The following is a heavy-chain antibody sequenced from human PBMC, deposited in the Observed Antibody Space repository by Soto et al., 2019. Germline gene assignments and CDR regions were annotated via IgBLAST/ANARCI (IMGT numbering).Heavy chain of an antibody. Sequence: GGSLRLSCAASGFKFSNYAMSWVRQAPGKGLEWVSLISATGGGTYYADSVKGRFTISRDNSHNTLYLQVHSLTAEDTAVYYCAKDRGEGGTSALYLDFWGAGATLTFYS. CDR1: GFKFSNYA. J-gene: IGHJ4*02. CDR2: ISATGGGT. CDR3: AKDRGEGGTSALYLDF. D-gene: IGHD3-10*01. V-gene: IGHV3-23*01.